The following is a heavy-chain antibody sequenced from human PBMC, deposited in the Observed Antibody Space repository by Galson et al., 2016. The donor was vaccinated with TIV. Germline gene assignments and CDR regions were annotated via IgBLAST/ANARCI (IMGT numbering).Heavy chain of an antibody. CDR3: ARLEDASVYGNFVSYFDV. Sequence: ETLSLTCTVSGDSITSSYWSWLRQPPGKGLEWIGYIYHSGSTDYNPSLKSRVTISVDTSKNQFSLKLNSVTAADTAVYYCARLEDASVYGNFVSYFDVWGQGTTVTVSS. V-gene: IGHV4-59*01. CDR2: IYHSGST. J-gene: IGHJ6*02. CDR1: GDSITSSY. D-gene: IGHD4-17*01.